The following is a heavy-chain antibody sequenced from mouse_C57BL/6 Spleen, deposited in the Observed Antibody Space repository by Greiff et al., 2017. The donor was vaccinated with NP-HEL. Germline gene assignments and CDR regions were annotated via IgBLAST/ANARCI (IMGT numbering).Heavy chain of an antibody. V-gene: IGHV5-17*01. CDR3: ARRDGYYDGGFAY. J-gene: IGHJ3*01. CDR1: GFTFSDYG. Sequence: EVQVVESGGGLVKPGGSLKLSCAASGFTFSDYGMHWVRQAPEKGLEWVAYISSGSSTIYYADTVKGRFTISRDNAKNTLFLQMTSLRSEDTAMYYCARRDGYYDGGFAYWGQGTLVTVSA. CDR2: ISSGSSTI. D-gene: IGHD2-3*01.